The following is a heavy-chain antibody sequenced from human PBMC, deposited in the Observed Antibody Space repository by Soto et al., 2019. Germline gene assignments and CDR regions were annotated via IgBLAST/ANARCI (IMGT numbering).Heavy chain of an antibody. Sequence: PGGSLRLSCAASGFTFDDYAMHWVRQAPGKGLEWVSGISWNSGSIGYADSVKGRFTISRDNAKNSLYLQMNSLRAEDTALYYCAKGDRYSSSWINYYMDVWGKGTTVTVSS. CDR1: GFTFDDYA. CDR3: AKGDRYSSSWINYYMDV. D-gene: IGHD6-13*01. J-gene: IGHJ6*03. V-gene: IGHV3-9*01. CDR2: ISWNSGSI.